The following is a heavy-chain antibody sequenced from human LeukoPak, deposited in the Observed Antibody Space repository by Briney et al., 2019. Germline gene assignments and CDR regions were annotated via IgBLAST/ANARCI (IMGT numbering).Heavy chain of an antibody. J-gene: IGHJ4*02. CDR1: GFTFSSYS. D-gene: IGHD3-16*01. Sequence: GGSLRLSCAASGFTFSSYSMNWVRQAPGKGLEWVSSISSSSSYIYYADSVKGRFTISRDNAKNSLYLQMNSLRTQDTDVDYCASGVGGGEYWGQGTLVTVSS. CDR2: ISSSSSYI. CDR3: ASGVGGGEY. V-gene: IGHV3-21*01.